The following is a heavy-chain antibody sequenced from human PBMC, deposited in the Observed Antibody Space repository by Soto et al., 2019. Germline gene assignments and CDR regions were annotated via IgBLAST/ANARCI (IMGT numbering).Heavy chain of an antibody. D-gene: IGHD3-10*01. V-gene: IGHV3-72*01. CDR3: VRNLASGGTYYIDY. CDR2: VRDKANGYNT. CDR1: GFIFSDHY. Sequence: EVQLVESGGGLVEPGGSLSLSCAASGFIFSDHYMDWVRQAPGKGREWIGRVRDKANGYNTEYAASVRGRFTVSSDDSKNSLDLQMNSLQIEDTAMYYCVRNLASGGTYYIDYWGQGTLVTVSS. J-gene: IGHJ4*02.